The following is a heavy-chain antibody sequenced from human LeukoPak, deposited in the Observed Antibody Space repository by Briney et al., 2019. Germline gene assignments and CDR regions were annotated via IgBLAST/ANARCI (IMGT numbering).Heavy chain of an antibody. Sequence: GGSLRLSCAASGFTFSSYPMHWVRQAPGKGLEWVAVISYDGISKNYADSVKGRFTISRDKSKNTLYLQMNSLRAEDTAVYYCARGVVVTATSNSNWFDPWGQGTLVTVSS. V-gene: IGHV3-30*04. J-gene: IGHJ5*02. CDR1: GFTFSSYP. D-gene: IGHD2-21*02. CDR3: ARGVVVTATSNSNWFDP. CDR2: ISYDGISK.